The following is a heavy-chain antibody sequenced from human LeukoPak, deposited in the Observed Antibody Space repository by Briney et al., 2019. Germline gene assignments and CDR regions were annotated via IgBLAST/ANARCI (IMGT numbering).Heavy chain of an antibody. V-gene: IGHV7-4-1*02. J-gene: IGHJ6*03. D-gene: IGHD6-13*01. CDR3: ARDLGKQQLVRGYYYMDV. CDR1: GGTFNRYA. CDR2: INTNTGNP. Sequence: ASVKVSCKASGGTFNRYAISWVRQAPGQGLEWMGWINTNTGNPTYAQGFTGRFVFSLDTSVSTAYLQISSLKAEDTAVYYCARDLGKQQLVRGYYYMDVWGKGTTVTVSS.